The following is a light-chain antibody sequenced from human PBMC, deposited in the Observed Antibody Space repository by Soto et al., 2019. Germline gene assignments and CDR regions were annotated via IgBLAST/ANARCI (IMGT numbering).Light chain of an antibody. J-gene: IGLJ1*01. CDR1: SSDVGGYNY. CDR3: SSYTGSNNLV. CDR2: EVN. Sequence: QSALTQPASVSGSPGQSITISCTGTSSDVGGYNYVSWYQQHPGKAPKLTIYEVNKRPSGVPDRFSGSKSGNTASLTVSGLQAEDEADYYCSSYTGSNNLVFGTGTKVTVL. V-gene: IGLV2-8*01.